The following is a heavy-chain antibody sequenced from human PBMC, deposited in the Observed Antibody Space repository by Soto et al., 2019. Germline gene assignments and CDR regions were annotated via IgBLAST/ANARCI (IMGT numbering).Heavy chain of an antibody. CDR3: ARGGGSAYSWFDP. V-gene: IGHV4-39*01. J-gene: IGHJ5*02. Sequence: QLQLQESGPGLVKPSETLSLTCTVSGGSISSFNCFWGWIRQPPGKGLEWIGSRYYSGNTYYNPSLQSRVTISVDTSKKQCTLTLRSVTAADTAVYYWARGGGSAYSWFDPWGQGTRVTVSP. D-gene: IGHD2-15*01. CDR2: RYYSGNT. CDR1: GGSISSFNCF.